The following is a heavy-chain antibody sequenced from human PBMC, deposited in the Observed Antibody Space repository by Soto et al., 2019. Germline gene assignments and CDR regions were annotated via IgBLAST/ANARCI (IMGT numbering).Heavy chain of an antibody. D-gene: IGHD2-15*01. J-gene: IGHJ4*02. CDR2: ISSDGSDK. CDR1: GFSFSNCG. V-gene: IGHV3-30*18. CDR3: VKGSEVARQELDY. Sequence: QVQLVESGGGVVQPGRSLRLSCAAFGFSFSNCGMHWVRQAPGKGLEWVAAISSDGSDKYYSESVKGRFTIARDNSKNTLCLQMNSLRVEDTAVYYCVKGSEVARQELDYWGQGTLVTVSS.